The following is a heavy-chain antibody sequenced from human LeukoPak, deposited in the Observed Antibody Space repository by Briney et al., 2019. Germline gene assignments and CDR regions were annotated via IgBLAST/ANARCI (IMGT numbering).Heavy chain of an antibody. D-gene: IGHD2-2*01. CDR3: ARGYRDIVVVPAASRLGY. V-gene: IGHV1-2*02. CDR2: INPNSGGT. CDR1: GYTFTGYY. Sequence: ASVKVSCKASGYTFTGYYMHWVRQAPGQGLEWMGWINPNSGGTNYAQKFQGRVTMTRDTSISTAYMELSRLRSDDTAVYYCARGYRDIVVVPAASRLGYWGQGTLVTVSS. J-gene: IGHJ4*02.